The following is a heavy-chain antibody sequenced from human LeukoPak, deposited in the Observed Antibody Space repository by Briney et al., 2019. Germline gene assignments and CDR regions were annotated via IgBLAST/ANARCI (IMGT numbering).Heavy chain of an antibody. V-gene: IGHV3-33*06. CDR2: IWYDGSNK. CDR1: GFTFSSYG. Sequence: GGYLRLSCAASGFTFSSYGMHWVRQAQSKGLEWEAVIWYDGSNKYYADSVKGRFTISRDNSKNTLYLQMNSLRADDTAVYYCAKGNDFWSGYLDYWGQGTLVTVSS. J-gene: IGHJ4*02. D-gene: IGHD3-3*01. CDR3: AKGNDFWSGYLDY.